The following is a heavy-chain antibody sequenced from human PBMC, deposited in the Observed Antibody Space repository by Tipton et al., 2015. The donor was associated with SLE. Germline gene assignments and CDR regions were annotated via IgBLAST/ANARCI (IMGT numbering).Heavy chain of an antibody. V-gene: IGHV4-59*01. Sequence: GLVKPSETLSLICDVSGDSISRYYWTWLRQPPGKGLEWIGHMYYTESTNYSPSLKSRVTISVGTSKNQFSLKLTSVTAADTAMYYCARRYEGDAFDIWGRGTMVTVSS. CDR3: ARRYEGDAFDI. CDR2: MYYTEST. J-gene: IGHJ3*02. CDR1: GDSISRYY. D-gene: IGHD5-12*01.